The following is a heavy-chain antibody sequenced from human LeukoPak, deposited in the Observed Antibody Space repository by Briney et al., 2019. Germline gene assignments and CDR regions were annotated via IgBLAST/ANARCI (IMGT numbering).Heavy chain of an antibody. V-gene: IGHV3-11*01. CDR2: ISDTGNTI. J-gene: IGHJ5*02. CDR3: ARGGSNGYNWFDP. Sequence: LSLTCTVSGGSISSSSYYWGWIRQAPGKGLEWVSYISDTGNTIYYADSVKGRFTISRDNTKSSLSLQMNSLRAEDTAFYYCARGGSNGYNWFDPWGQGTLVTVSS. CDR1: GGSISSSSYY. D-gene: IGHD3-22*01.